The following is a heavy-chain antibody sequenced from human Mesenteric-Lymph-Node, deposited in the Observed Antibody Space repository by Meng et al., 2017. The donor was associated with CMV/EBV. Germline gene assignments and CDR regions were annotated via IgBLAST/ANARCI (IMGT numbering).Heavy chain of an antibody. CDR3: ARGRGSGSY. D-gene: IGHD3-10*01. CDR1: GGSVSSGSYY. J-gene: IGHJ4*02. CDR2: ISYSGST. Sequence: SETLSLTCTVSGGSVSSGSYYWTWIRQPPGKGLEWIGYISYSGSTNYNPSLQSRVTISADTSNNQVSLKLSSVTAADTGVYYCARGRGSGSYWGQGTLVTVSS. V-gene: IGHV4-61*01.